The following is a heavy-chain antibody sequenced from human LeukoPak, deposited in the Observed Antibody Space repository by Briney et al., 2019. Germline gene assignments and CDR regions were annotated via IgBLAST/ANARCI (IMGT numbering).Heavy chain of an antibody. Sequence: ASVKVSCKASGYTFTNNGISWVRQAPRQGLEWMGCISAYNGNTNYAQKLQGRVTMTTDTSTSTAYMELRSLRSDDTAVYYCARDQDYGAKEDYWGQGVLVTVSS. V-gene: IGHV1-18*01. J-gene: IGHJ4*02. CDR3: ARDQDYGAKEDY. CDR1: GYTFTNNG. CDR2: ISAYNGNT. D-gene: IGHD4-23*01.